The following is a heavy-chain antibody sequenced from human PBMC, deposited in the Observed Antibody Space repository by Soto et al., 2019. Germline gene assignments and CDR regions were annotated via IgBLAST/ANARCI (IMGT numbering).Heavy chain of an antibody. Sequence: PGGSLRLSCAASGFTFSSYSMNWVRQAPGKGLEWVSSISSSSSYIYYADSVKGRFTISRDNAKNSLYLQMNSLRAEDTAVYYCARDWYSSGWYSSSYYYGMDVWGQGTTVTASS. D-gene: IGHD6-19*01. CDR2: ISSSSSYI. CDR1: GFTFSSYS. V-gene: IGHV3-21*01. J-gene: IGHJ6*02. CDR3: ARDWYSSGWYSSSYYYGMDV.